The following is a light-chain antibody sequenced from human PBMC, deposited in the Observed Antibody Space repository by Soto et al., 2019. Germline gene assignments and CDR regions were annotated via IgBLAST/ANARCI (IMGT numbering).Light chain of an antibody. Sequence: QSALTQPASVSGSPGQSISISCTGTSSDVGGYEYVSWYQQHAGKAPKLMIYEVSNRPSGVSNRFSGSKSGNTASLTISGLQSEDEADYYCGSYTSSSTLVFGTGTKLTVL. V-gene: IGLV2-14*01. J-gene: IGLJ1*01. CDR1: SSDVGGYEY. CDR2: EVS. CDR3: GSYTSSSTLV.